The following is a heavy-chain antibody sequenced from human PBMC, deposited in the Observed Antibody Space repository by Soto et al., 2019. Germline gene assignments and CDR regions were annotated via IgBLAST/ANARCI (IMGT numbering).Heavy chain of an antibody. V-gene: IGHV1-46*03. CDR2: INPSGGST. J-gene: IGHJ4*02. Sequence: ASVKVSCKASGYTFTSYYMHWVRQAPGQGLEWMGIINPSGGSTSYAQKFQGRVTMTRDTSTSTVYMELSSLRSEDTAVYYCAGGGHIVVVVAAPLAYGAQGPVVLVSS. CDR1: GYTFTSYY. D-gene: IGHD2-15*01. CDR3: AGGGHIVVVVAAPLAY.